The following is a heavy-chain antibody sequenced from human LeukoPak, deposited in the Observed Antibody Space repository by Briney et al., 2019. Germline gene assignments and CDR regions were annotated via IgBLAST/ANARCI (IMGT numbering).Heavy chain of an antibody. CDR2: INHTGST. CDR3: AHTYCGGDCYAAGEFDL. J-gene: IGHJ2*01. D-gene: IGHD2-21*02. V-gene: IGHV4-34*01. Sequence: SETLSLTCAVYGGSFSGYYWSWIRQPPGKGLEWIGEINHTGSTNYNPSLKSRVIISVDTSKNQFSLKLSSVTAADTAVYYCAHTYCGGDCYAAGEFDLWGRGTLVTVSS. CDR1: GGSFSGYY.